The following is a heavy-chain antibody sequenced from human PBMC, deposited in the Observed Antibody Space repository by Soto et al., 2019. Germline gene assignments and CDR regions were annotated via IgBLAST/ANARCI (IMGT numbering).Heavy chain of an antibody. CDR1: GYIFSNYG. CDR2: ITTYSGNT. J-gene: IGHJ4*02. Sequence: QVQLVQSGAEVRKPGASVKVSCKASGYIFSNYGISWVRQAPGQGLEWMGWITTYSGNTNYAQKFQGRVTMTADTSTSTAYMELRSLRSDDTAVYYCATSLGGHSNSWYVIDYWGQGTLVTVSS. D-gene: IGHD6-13*01. V-gene: IGHV1-18*01. CDR3: ATSLGGHSNSWYVIDY.